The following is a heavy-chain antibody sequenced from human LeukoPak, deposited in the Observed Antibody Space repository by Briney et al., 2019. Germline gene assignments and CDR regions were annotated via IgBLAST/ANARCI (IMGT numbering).Heavy chain of an antibody. D-gene: IGHD3-9*01. CDR3: VYFDWSGTNDFDY. Sequence: ASVKVSCKASGYTFTSYDINWVRQATGQGLEWMGWMNPNSGNTGYAQKFQGRVTITRNTSISTAYMELSSLRSEDTAVYYCVYFDWSGTNDFDYWGQGTLVTVSS. J-gene: IGHJ4*02. CDR1: GYTFTSYD. V-gene: IGHV1-8*03. CDR2: MNPNSGNT.